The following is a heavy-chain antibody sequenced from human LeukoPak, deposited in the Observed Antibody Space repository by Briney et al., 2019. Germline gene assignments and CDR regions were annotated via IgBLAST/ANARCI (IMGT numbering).Heavy chain of an antibody. D-gene: IGHD2-8*01. CDR3: AKDTSIGRYCTNGVCSPFDY. J-gene: IGHJ4*02. CDR1: GFTFSSYA. Sequence: GGSLRLSCAGSGFTFSSYAMSWVRQAPGKGLEWVSAISDTGATTYDADSMKGRFTISRDNSRSTLYLQMNSLRAEDTALYYCAKDTSIGRYCTNGVCSPFDYWGQGTLATVSS. V-gene: IGHV3-23*01. CDR2: ISDTGATT.